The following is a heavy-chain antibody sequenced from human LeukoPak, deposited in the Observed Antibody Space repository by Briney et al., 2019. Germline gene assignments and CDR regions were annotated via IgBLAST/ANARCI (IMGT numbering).Heavy chain of an antibody. CDR3: ARGRITMIVVAPPGPFDI. J-gene: IGHJ3*02. CDR2: IKQDGSVK. CDR1: GFTFSSYW. V-gene: IGHV3-7*02. Sequence: GGSLRLSCAASGFTFSSYWMSWVRQAPGKGLEWVANIKQDGSVKYYVDSVKGRFTISRDNAKNSLYLQMNSLRAEDTAVYYCARGRITMIVVAPPGPFDIWGQGTMVTVSS. D-gene: IGHD3-22*01.